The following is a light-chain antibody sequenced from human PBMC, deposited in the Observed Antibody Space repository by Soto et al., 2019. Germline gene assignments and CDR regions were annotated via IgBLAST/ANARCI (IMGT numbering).Light chain of an antibody. CDR3: NSYAGSSSLPYV. CDR1: SSDVGAYKY. J-gene: IGLJ1*01. V-gene: IGLV2-14*01. CDR2: EVS. Sequence: QSALTQPASVSGSPGQSITISCTGTSSDVGAYKYVSWYQQHPGKAPKLLIFEVSNRPSGVSKRFSGSKSGNTASLTISGLQAEDEADYYCNSYAGSSSLPYVFGTGTKLTVL.